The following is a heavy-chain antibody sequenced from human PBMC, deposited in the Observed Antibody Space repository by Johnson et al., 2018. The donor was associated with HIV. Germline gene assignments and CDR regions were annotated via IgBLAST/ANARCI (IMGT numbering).Heavy chain of an antibody. CDR2: IYNDGSRT. CDR1: GFAFRTYW. D-gene: IGHD1-26*01. J-gene: IGHJ3*02. Sequence: VQLVESGGGLVQPGGSLRLSCAASGFAFRTYWMVWVRQVPGKRPVWVARIYNDGSRTTYADSVRGRFTISRDNAKYTVDLQMDSLTSDDTAVYYCARDSPPQDTMIIVMFTFDLDIWGQGTRVTVSS. V-gene: IGHV3-74*03. CDR3: ARDSPPQDTMIIVMFTFDLDI.